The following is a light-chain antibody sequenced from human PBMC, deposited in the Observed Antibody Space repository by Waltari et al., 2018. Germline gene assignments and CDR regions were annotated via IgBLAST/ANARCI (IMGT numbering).Light chain of an antibody. Sequence: DIQMTQSPSTLSASVGDRVTITCPASQSISSWLAWYQQKPGKVPKLLIDDASSLESGVPSRFSGSGSGTEFTLTISSLQPDDFATYYCQQYNSYSWTFGQGTKVEIK. V-gene: IGKV1-5*01. CDR3: QQYNSYSWT. CDR2: DAS. CDR1: QSISSW. J-gene: IGKJ1*01.